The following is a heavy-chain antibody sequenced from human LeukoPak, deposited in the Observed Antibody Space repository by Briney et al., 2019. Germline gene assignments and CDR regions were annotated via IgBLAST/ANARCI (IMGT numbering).Heavy chain of an antibody. Sequence: SETLSLTCAVYGGSFSGYYWSWIRQPPGKGLEWIGEINHSGSTNYNPSLKSRVTISVDTSKNQFSLKLSSVTAADTAVYYCARGTLRTTAFDIWGQGTMATVSS. D-gene: IGHD4-17*01. CDR1: GGSFSGYY. V-gene: IGHV4-34*01. CDR2: INHSGST. CDR3: ARGTLRTTAFDI. J-gene: IGHJ3*02.